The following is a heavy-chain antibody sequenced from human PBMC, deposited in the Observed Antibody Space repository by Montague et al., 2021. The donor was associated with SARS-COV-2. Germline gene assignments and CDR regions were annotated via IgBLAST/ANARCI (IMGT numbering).Heavy chain of an antibody. CDR2: ISSSTNII. D-gene: IGHD6-6*01. V-gene: IGHV3-48*04. CDR1: GFTFSSYR. CDR3: AKDLVLRAARPDALDV. J-gene: IGHJ3*01. Sequence: SLRLSCAASGFTFSSYRVNWVRQAPGKGLDWISYISSSTNIIYYADSVKGRFTISRDNARNSLYLQMNSLRVDDTAVYYCAKDLVLRAARPDALDVWGQGTVVTVSS.